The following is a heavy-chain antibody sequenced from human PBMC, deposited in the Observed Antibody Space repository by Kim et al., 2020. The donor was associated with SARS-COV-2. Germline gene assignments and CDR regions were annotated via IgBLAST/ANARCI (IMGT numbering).Heavy chain of an antibody. D-gene: IGHD2-2*01. Sequence: TNYTPAPKSRVTISVDKSKNQFSLKLSSVTAADTAVYYCARGALVNWFDPWGQGTLVTVSS. CDR3: ARGALVNWFDP. J-gene: IGHJ5*02. CDR2: T. V-gene: IGHV4-4*02.